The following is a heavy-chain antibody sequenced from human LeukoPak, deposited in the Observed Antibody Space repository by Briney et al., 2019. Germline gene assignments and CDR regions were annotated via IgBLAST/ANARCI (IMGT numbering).Heavy chain of an antibody. J-gene: IGHJ4*02. CDR1: GGSISSYY. CDR2: IYTSGST. V-gene: IGHV4-4*07. D-gene: IGHD7-27*01. CDR3: ARASLRLGDFDS. Sequence: SETLSLTCTVSGGSISSYYWSWIRQPPGKGLEWIGRIYTSGSTNYNPSLKSRVTMSVDTSKNQFSLKLSSVAAADTAVYYCARASLRLGDFDSWGQGTLVTVSS.